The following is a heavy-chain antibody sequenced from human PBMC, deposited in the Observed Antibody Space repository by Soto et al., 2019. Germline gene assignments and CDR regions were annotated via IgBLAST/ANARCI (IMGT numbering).Heavy chain of an antibody. CDR2: ISYDGSNK. CDR1: GFSLYSYG. Sequence: GGSLRVSCAAAGFSLYSYGMDGVRQAPGKGLEWVAVISYDGSNKYYADSVKGRFTISRDNSKNTLYLQMNSLRAEDTAVYYCAKSAVRQYSGSYFFDYWGQGTLVTVSS. V-gene: IGHV3-30*18. CDR3: AKSAVRQYSGSYFFDY. J-gene: IGHJ4*02. D-gene: IGHD1-26*01.